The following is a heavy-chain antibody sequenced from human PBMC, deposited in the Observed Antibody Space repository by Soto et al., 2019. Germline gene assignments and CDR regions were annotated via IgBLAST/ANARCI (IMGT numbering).Heavy chain of an antibody. D-gene: IGHD3-16*01. CDR2: ISWNSGSI. Sequence: GGSRRLSCAASGFTFDDYAMHWVRQAPGKGLEGVSGISWNSGSIGYADSGKGRFTISRDNAKNSLYLQMNSLRAEDTALYYCAKGLGPAPVDWGVFDYLGQGTLVTISS. V-gene: IGHV3-9*01. CDR1: GFTFDDYA. CDR3: AKGLGPAPVDWGVFDY. J-gene: IGHJ4*02.